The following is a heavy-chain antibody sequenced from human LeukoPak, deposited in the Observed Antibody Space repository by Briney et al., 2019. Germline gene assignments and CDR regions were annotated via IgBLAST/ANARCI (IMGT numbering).Heavy chain of an antibody. D-gene: IGHD3-22*01. CDR3: ARDLNYYDSSGHY. CDR2: FHPEDDER. J-gene: IGHJ4*02. Sequence: GASVKVSCKVSGYTLTELSIYWVRQAPGKGLEWMGGFHPEDDERIYAQKFQGRVTMTEDTSTDTAYMELSSLRSEDTAVYYCARDLNYYDSSGHYWGQGTLVTVSS. CDR1: GYTLTELS. V-gene: IGHV1-24*01.